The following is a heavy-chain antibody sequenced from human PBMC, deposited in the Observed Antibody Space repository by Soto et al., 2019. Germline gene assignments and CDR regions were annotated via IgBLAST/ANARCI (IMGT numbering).Heavy chain of an antibody. D-gene: IGHD5-12*01. CDR3: AQDRTAILAEVSWLES. J-gene: IGHJ5*02. CDR2: ISYDGSNK. V-gene: IGHV3-30*18. Sequence: QVLLVESGGGVVQPGGSLTLSCVGSGFTFNSHGMHWVRQAPGKGLEWVAVISYDGSNKYYEESVKGRFTISRDNSRNTLYLQLNSLRAEETALYYCAQDRTAILAEVSWLESWGQGTLVTVSA. CDR1: GFTFNSHG.